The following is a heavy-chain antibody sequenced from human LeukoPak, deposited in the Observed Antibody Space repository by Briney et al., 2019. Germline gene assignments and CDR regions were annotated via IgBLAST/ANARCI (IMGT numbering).Heavy chain of an antibody. Sequence: GESLKISCKGSGYSFTSYWIGWVRQMPGKGLEWVGTIYPGDSDTRFSRSFQGQFTISVDKSISTAYLQWSSLKASDTAMYYCARRYAAYCGGDCYSEGYFDYWGQGTLVTVSS. CDR1: GYSFTSYW. V-gene: IGHV5-51*01. D-gene: IGHD2-21*02. CDR3: ARRYAAYCGGDCYSEGYFDY. J-gene: IGHJ4*02. CDR2: IYPGDSDT.